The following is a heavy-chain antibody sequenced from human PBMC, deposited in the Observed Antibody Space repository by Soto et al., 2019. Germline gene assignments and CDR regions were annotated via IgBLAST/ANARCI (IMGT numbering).Heavy chain of an antibody. V-gene: IGHV3-30-3*01. J-gene: IGHJ5*02. CDR2: ISYDGSNK. D-gene: IGHD3-10*01. CDR1: GFPFSSYA. CDR3: ARDQWLWEVGWFDP. Sequence: QVQLVESGGGVVQPGRSLRLSCAASGFPFSSYAMHWVRQAPGKGLEWVAVISYDGSNKYYADSVKGRFTISRDNSKNTLYLQMNSLSAEDTAVYYCARDQWLWEVGWFDPWGQGTLVTVSS.